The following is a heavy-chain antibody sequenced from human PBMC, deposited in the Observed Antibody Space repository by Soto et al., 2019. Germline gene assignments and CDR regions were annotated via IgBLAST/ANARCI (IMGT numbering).Heavy chain of an antibody. CDR2: ISWNSGSI. V-gene: IGHV3-9*01. D-gene: IGHD3-10*01. CDR3: AKDMVRGVIIGGMDV. J-gene: IGHJ6*02. CDR1: GFTFNDYT. Sequence: CLRLSSAASGFTFNDYTMHWVRQAPGKGLEWVSGISWNSGSIGYADSVKGRFTISRDNAKNSLYLQMNSLRAEDTALYYCAKDMVRGVIIGGMDVWGQGTTVTVSS.